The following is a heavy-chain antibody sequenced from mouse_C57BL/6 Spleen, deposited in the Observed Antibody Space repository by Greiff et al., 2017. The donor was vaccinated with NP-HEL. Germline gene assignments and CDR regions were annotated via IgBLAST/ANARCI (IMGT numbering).Heavy chain of an antibody. CDR1: GFSLTSYG. Sequence: VKLVESGPGLVQPSQSLSITCTVSGFSLTSYGVHWVRQSPGKGLEWLGVIWSGGSTDYNAAFISRLSISKDNSKSQVFFKMNSLQADDTAIYYCASPQSPYSLYAMDYWGQGTSVTVSS. CDR3: ASPQSPYSLYAMDY. J-gene: IGHJ4*01. D-gene: IGHD2-12*01. V-gene: IGHV2-2*01. CDR2: IWSGGST.